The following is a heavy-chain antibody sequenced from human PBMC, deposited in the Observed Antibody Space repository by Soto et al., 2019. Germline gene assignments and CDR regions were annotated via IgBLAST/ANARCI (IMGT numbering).Heavy chain of an antibody. J-gene: IGHJ1*01. Sequence: QVQLQESGPGLVKPSETLSLTCTVSGGSVSSGSYYWSWIRQPPGKGLEWIGYIYYSGSTNYNPSLKSRVTRSGDTSTSQCPLKVSSAAAAVTAVYNCAGEDYYHSSDWGQGTLVTVSS. CDR1: GGSVSSGSYY. CDR3: AGEDYYHSSD. V-gene: IGHV4-61*01. CDR2: IYYSGST. D-gene: IGHD3-22*01.